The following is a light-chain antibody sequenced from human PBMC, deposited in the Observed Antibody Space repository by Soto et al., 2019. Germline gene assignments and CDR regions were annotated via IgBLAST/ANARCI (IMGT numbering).Light chain of an antibody. Sequence: DIVMTQSPLSLPVTPGEPASISCRSSQSLLHSNGYNYLDWYLQKPGQSPQLLIYLGFNRASGVPDRFSGSGSGTDFTLKISRVEAEDVGVYYCMQSLQTPYTFGQGTKLAIK. J-gene: IGKJ2*01. V-gene: IGKV2-28*01. CDR3: MQSLQTPYT. CDR2: LGF. CDR1: QSLLHSNGYNY.